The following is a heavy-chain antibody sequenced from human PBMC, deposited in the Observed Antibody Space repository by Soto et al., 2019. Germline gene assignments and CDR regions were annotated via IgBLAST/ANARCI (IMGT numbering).Heavy chain of an antibody. Sequence: PSETLSLTCTVSGGSISSAPYRWSWIRQPPGKGLEWIGYVYYSGDTNYNPSLKPQVTISVDTSRNQFSLKLSAVTAVDTDVYYCASVQVPYNWYHRAYYFYAVDVWGQGTTVTVS. V-gene: IGHV4-61*01. CDR1: GGSISSAPYR. D-gene: IGHD1-20*01. CDR2: VYYSGDT. J-gene: IGHJ6*02. CDR3: ASVQVPYNWYHRAYYFYAVDV.